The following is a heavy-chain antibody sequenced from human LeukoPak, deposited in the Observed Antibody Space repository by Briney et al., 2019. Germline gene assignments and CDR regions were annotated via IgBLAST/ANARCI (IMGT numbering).Heavy chain of an antibody. V-gene: IGHV1-2*06. CDR2: INPNSGGT. D-gene: IGHD3-3*01. Sequence: ASVKVSCKASGYTFTGYYMHWVRQAPGQGLEWMGRINPNSGGTNYAQKFQGRVTMTRDTSISTAYMELSRLRSDDTAVYYCARDPDFWSGYHWLDPWGQGTLVTVSS. J-gene: IGHJ5*02. CDR3: ARDPDFWSGYHWLDP. CDR1: GYTFTGYY.